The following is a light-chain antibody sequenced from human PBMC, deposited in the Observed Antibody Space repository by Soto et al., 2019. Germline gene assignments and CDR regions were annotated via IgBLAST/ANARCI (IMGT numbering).Light chain of an antibody. Sequence: EIVLTQSPGTLSLSPGERATLSCRASQSVGRNYLAWYQQKPGQPPRLLVYHASTTATGIPDRFSGSGSGADLTLTISTLEPEDFAVYYCHQYAFSPLTFGGGTKVEI. J-gene: IGKJ4*01. CDR1: QSVGRNY. CDR3: HQYAFSPLT. V-gene: IGKV3-20*01. CDR2: HAS.